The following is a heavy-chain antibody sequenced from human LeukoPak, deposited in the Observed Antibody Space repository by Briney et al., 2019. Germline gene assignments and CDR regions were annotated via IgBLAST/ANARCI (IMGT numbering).Heavy chain of an antibody. CDR1: GFTFSGSA. J-gene: IGHJ5*02. CDR3: TRDSGTYNWLDP. D-gene: IGHD1-26*01. Sequence: GGSLRLSCAASGFTFSGSAIQWVRQSFGKGLEWIGHIDKEKNSYATASADAVSVERRLTVSRDDSKNMAFLQMSGLKTEDTALYFCTRDSGTYNWLDPWGQGTLVTVSS. CDR2: IDKEKNSYAT. V-gene: IGHV3-73*01.